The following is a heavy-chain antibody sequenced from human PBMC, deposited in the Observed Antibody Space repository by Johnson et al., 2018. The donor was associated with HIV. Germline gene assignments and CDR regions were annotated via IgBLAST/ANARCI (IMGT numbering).Heavy chain of an antibody. D-gene: IGHD1-26*01. CDR2: LWYDGSNN. CDR3: AKGRLVGATTYDAFDI. J-gene: IGHJ3*02. CDR1: GFTFSSYG. V-gene: IGHV3-33*06. Sequence: QMLLVESGGGVVQPGRSLRLSCAASGFTFSSYGMHWVRQAPGKGLEWVAVLWYDGSNNYYADSVKARFTISSDNSKNTLYLQMNSLRAEDTAVYYCAKGRLVGATTYDAFDIWGQGTMVTVSS.